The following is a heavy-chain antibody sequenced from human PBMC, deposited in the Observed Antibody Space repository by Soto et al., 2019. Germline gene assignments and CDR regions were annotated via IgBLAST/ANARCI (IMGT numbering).Heavy chain of an antibody. Sequence: QGQLVKFGAGVKKPGSSVKFSCKASGGTFSSYAISWVRQAPGKGLEWMGGIIPSFGTANYEQRFQARDPITAVESTSKDSMELSCMEPEDTAFDYCASHMCTRITADNYFDPWGQGTLVTVSS. CDR1: GGTFSSYA. V-gene: IGHV1-69*01. J-gene: IGHJ5*02. D-gene: IGHD2-8*01. CDR3: ASHMCTRITADNYFDP. CDR2: IIPSFGTA.